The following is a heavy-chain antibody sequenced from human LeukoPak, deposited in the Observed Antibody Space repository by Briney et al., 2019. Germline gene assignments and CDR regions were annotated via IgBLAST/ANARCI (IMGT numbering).Heavy chain of an antibody. CDR3: ARFPKQRLRWQPFDY. V-gene: IGHV4-30-4*08. J-gene: IGHJ4*02. CDR1: GGSISSGDYY. D-gene: IGHD4-23*01. Sequence: PSQTLSLTCTVSGGSISSGDYYWSWIRQPPGKGLEWIGEINHSGSTNYNPSLKSRVTISVDTSKNQFSLKLSSVTAADTAVYYCARFPKQRLRWQPFDYWGQGTLVTVSS. CDR2: INHSGST.